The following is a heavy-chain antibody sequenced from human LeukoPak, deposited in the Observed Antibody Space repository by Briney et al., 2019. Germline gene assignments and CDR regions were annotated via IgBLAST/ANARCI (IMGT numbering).Heavy chain of an antibody. CDR3: ARVIAARPAYYYYYMDV. CDR1: GGSISSYY. J-gene: IGHJ6*03. D-gene: IGHD6-6*01. CDR2: IYTSGST. V-gene: IGHV4-4*09. Sequence: PSETLSLTCTGSGGSISSYYWSWIRQPPGKGLEWIGYIYTSGSTNYNPSLKSRVTISVDTSKNQFSLKLSSATAADTAVYYCARVIAARPAYYYYYMDVWGKGTTVTVSS.